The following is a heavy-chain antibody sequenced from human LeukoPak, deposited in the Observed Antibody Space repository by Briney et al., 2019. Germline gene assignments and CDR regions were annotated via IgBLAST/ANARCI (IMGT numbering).Heavy chain of an antibody. V-gene: IGHV3-64*04. CDR1: GFTFSSYA. CDR2: ISSNGGST. D-gene: IGHD6-19*01. J-gene: IGHJ4*02. Sequence: GGSLRLSCAASGFTFSSYAMHWVRQAPGKGLEYVSAISSNGGSTYYANSAKGRFTISRDNSKNTLYLQMNSLRAEDTAVYYCATHPTKQWLADVDYWGQGTLVTVSS. CDR3: ATHPTKQWLADVDY.